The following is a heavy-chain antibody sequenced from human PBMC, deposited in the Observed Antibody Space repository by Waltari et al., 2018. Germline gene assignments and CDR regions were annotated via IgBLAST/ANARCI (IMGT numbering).Heavy chain of an antibody. CDR2: IIPISGTA. D-gene: IGHD1-7*01. CDR1: GGAFSTYA. CDR3: ATFGGNSNWFDP. J-gene: IGHJ5*02. Sequence: QVQLVQSGAEVKNPGSTLKVSCKTSGGAFSTYAISWVRQAPGQGLEWMGIIPISGTADYSQKFQGRITITADESTSTAYMELSGLKSDDTAVYYCATFGGNSNWFDPWGQGTRVTVSS. V-gene: IGHV1-69*01.